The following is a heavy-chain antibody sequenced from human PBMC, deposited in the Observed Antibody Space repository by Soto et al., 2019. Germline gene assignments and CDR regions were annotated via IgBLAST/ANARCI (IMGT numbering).Heavy chain of an antibody. CDR1: GYSFTSYW. J-gene: IGHJ6*02. CDR2: IYPGDSDT. CDR3: ARHRIAVAGIGPLSIYDGMDV. Sequence: PGESLKISCKGSGYSFTSYWIGWVRQMPGKGLEWMGIIYPGDSDTRYSPSFQGQVTISADKSISTAYLQWSSLKASDTAMYYCARHRIAVAGIGPLSIYDGMDVWGQGTTVTVAS. V-gene: IGHV5-51*01. D-gene: IGHD6-19*01.